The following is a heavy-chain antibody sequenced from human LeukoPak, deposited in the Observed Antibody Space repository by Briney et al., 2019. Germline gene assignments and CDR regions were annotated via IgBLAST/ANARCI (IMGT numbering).Heavy chain of an antibody. D-gene: IGHD3-10*01. Sequence: GESLKISCKGSGYSFTSYWISWVRQMPGKGLEWMGRIDPSDSYTNYSPSFQGHVTISADKSISTAYLQWSSLKASDTAMYYCAREDYYGSGSSYYFEYWGQGTLVTVSS. J-gene: IGHJ4*02. CDR1: GYSFTSYW. CDR2: IDPSDSYT. V-gene: IGHV5-10-1*01. CDR3: AREDYYGSGSSYYFEY.